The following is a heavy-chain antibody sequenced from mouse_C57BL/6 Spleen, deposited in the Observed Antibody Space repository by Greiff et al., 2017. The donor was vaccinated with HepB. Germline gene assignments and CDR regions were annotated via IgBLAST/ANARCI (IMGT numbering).Heavy chain of an antibody. Sequence: QVQLQQSGPELVKPGASVKISCKASGYAFSSSWMNWVKQRPGKGLEWIGRIYPGDGDTNYNGKFKGKATLTADKSSSTAYLQLSSLTSEDSAVYFCAREDYGSSRYWYFDDWGTGTTVTVSS. CDR2: IYPGDGDT. CDR1: GYAFSSSW. D-gene: IGHD1-1*01. V-gene: IGHV1-82*01. J-gene: IGHJ1*03. CDR3: AREDYGSSRYWYFDD.